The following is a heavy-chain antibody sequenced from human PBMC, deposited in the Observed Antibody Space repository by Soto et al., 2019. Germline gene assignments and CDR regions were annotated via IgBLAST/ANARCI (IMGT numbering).Heavy chain of an antibody. CDR2: INAGNGNT. CDR3: ARDQGYFDSGGYYFP. D-gene: IGHD3-22*01. J-gene: IGHJ5*02. Sequence: GASVKVSCKASGNTFTSYAMQWVRQAPGQRLEWMGWINAGNGNTKYSQKFQARVTITRDTSASTTYMELSSLTSEDTAVYYCARDQGYFDSGGYYFPWGQGTLVTVSS. V-gene: IGHV1-3*01. CDR1: GNTFTSYA.